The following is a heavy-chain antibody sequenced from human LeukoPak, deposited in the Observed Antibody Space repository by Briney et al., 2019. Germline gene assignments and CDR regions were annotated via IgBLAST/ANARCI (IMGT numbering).Heavy chain of an antibody. Sequence: GGSQRLSCAASGFTFSSYRMNWVRQAPGEGLEWVSFISSGSSYIDYADSVKGRFTVSRDNAKNSLYLQMNSLRAEDTAVYYCVRDSYSNYFDYWGQGTLVTVSS. D-gene: IGHD4-11*01. J-gene: IGHJ4*02. CDR1: GFTFSSYR. V-gene: IGHV3-21*01. CDR2: ISSGSSYI. CDR3: VRDSYSNYFDY.